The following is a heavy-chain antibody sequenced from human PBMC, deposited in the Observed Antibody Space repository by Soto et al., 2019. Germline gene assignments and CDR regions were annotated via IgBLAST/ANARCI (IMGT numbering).Heavy chain of an antibody. Sequence: TLSLTCTVSGDSMTSGDYSWSWIRQPPGKGLEWLGYIYRTGNTHYSPSLKSRVSISQDRSKNQFSLELTSVTAADTAVYYCARGDYQYSIDYWGQGTLVTVSS. D-gene: IGHD2-2*01. CDR1: GDSMTSGDYS. J-gene: IGHJ4*02. CDR2: IYRTGNT. V-gene: IGHV4-30-2*01. CDR3: ARGDYQYSIDY.